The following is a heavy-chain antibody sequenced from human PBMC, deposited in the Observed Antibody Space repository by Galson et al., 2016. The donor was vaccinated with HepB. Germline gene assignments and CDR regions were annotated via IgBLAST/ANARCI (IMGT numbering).Heavy chain of an antibody. V-gene: IGHV4-39*01. J-gene: IGHJ4*02. D-gene: IGHD6-6*01. CDR1: GDSISSTSYF. CDR3: ARLPSSSSMIDS. CDR2: IYYSGST. Sequence: ETLSLTCSVSGDSISSTSYFWGRIRQPPGKGLEWIGTIYYSGSTYYNPSLKSRVTISVDTSKNQFSLKLTSVTASDTAIYYCARLPSSSSMIDSWGQGTLVTVSS.